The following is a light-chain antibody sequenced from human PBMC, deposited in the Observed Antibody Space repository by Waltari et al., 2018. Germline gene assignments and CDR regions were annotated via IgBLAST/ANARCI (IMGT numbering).Light chain of an antibody. CDR2: EVS. V-gene: IGLV2-8*01. CDR3: CSYAGDRLFYV. Sequence: VLTQPPPASGPPGQSVPLPGPGTRNAIGRFKSVSWYQQYPGKATKLIMFEVSQRPSGVPDRFSGSKAGNTASLTLSGLQAEDEADYYCCSYAGDRLFYVFGTGTKVSVL. CDR1: RNAIGRFKS. J-gene: IGLJ1*01.